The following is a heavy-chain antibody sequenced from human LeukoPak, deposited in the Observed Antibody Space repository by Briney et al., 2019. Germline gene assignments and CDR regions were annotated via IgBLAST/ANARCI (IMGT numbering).Heavy chain of an antibody. Sequence: ASVKVPCKASGYTFTSYYMHWVRQAPGQGLEWMGWITPSGGTNYPQKFQGRVAITRDTSITTAYMDLSRLTSDDTAVYYCARDRYGDGFAHFDYWGQGALVTVSS. D-gene: IGHD5-24*01. J-gene: IGHJ4*02. CDR1: GYTFTSYY. CDR3: ARDRYGDGFAHFDY. CDR2: ITPSGGT. V-gene: IGHV1-2*02.